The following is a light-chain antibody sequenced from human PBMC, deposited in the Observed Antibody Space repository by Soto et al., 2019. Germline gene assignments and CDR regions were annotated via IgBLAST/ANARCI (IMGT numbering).Light chain of an antibody. V-gene: IGKV3-20*01. CDR2: GAS. Sequence: EIVLTPSPGPLSLSPGERATLSCQASQSVSSSYLAWYQQKPGQAPRLLIYGASSRATGIPDRLSGSGSGTDFTLTISRLEPEDFAVYYCQQYGSSPATFGQGTKVDIK. J-gene: IGKJ1*01. CDR3: QQYGSSPAT. CDR1: QSVSSSY.